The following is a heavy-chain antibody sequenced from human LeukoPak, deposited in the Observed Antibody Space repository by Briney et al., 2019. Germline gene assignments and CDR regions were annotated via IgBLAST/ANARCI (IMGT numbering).Heavy chain of an antibody. J-gene: IGHJ4*02. V-gene: IGHV4-38-2*01. CDR2: IYPSGTT. CDR3: ARARYYDFWSGSPYYFDY. CDR1: GYSISSGYF. Sequence: PSETLSLTCAVSGYSISSGYFWGWIRQPPGKGLEWIGSIYPSGTTNYNPSLKSRVTMSVDTSKNQFSLKLSSVTAADTAVYYCARARYYDFWSGSPYYFDYWGQGTLVTVSS. D-gene: IGHD3-3*01.